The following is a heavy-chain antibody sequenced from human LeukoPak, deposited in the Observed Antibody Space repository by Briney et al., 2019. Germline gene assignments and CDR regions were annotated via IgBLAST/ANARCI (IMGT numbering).Heavy chain of an antibody. V-gene: IGHV1-18*01. CDR1: GYTFTNYG. CDR3: ARYGYSSGWYFDY. Sequence: GASVKVSCKYCGYTFTNYGISWVPQAPGQGLEWMGWISAYNGNTNYAEKLQGRVTMTTDTSTSTAYMELRSLRSDDTAVYYCARYGYSSGWYFDYWGQGTLVTVSS. CDR2: ISAYNGNT. J-gene: IGHJ4*02. D-gene: IGHD6-19*01.